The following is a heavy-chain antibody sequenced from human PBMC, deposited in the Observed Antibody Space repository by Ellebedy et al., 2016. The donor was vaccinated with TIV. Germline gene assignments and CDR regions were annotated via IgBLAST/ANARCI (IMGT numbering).Heavy chain of an antibody. CDR1: GGTFSSYA. J-gene: IGHJ6*02. D-gene: IGHD6-6*01. Sequence: ASVKVSCKASGGTFSSYAISWVRQAPGQGLEWMGGIIPILGIANYAQKFQGRVTITADESTSTAYMELSSLRSEDTAVYYCARDLPDVAARYYYYGMDVWGQGTTVTVSS. CDR3: ARDLPDVAARYYYYGMDV. CDR2: IIPILGIA. V-gene: IGHV1-69*10.